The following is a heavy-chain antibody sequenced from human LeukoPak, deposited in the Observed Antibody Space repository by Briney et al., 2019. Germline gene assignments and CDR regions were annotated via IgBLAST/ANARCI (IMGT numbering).Heavy chain of an antibody. CDR2: IYSGGST. Sequence: GGSLRLSCAASGFTFSSYSMNWVRQAPGKGLEWVSVIYSGGSTYYADSVKGRFTISRDNSKNTLYLQMNSLRAEDTAVYYCARDRAGYCSSTSCYGRYYYYYYMDVWGKGTTVTISS. CDR1: GFTFSSYS. V-gene: IGHV3-66*01. D-gene: IGHD2-2*01. J-gene: IGHJ6*03. CDR3: ARDRAGYCSSTSCYGRYYYYYYMDV.